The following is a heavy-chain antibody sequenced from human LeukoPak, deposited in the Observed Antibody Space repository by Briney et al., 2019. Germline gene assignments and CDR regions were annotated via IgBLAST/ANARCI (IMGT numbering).Heavy chain of an antibody. Sequence: SETLSLTCTVSGGSISSSSYYWGWIRQPPGKGLEWIGSIYYSGSTYYNPSLKSRVTISVDTSKNQFSLKLSSVTAADTAVYYCARYHSEKNFDYWGQGTLVTVSS. CDR2: IYYSGST. V-gene: IGHV4-39*01. J-gene: IGHJ4*02. D-gene: IGHD1-14*01. CDR3: ARYHSEKNFDY. CDR1: GGSISSSSYY.